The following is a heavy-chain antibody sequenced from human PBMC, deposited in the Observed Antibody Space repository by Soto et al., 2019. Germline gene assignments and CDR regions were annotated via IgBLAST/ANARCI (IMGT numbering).Heavy chain of an antibody. D-gene: IGHD2-2*01. CDR3: ARVSCSSTSCYDGL. CDR1: GFTFSSYA. Sequence: GGSLRLSCAASGFTFSSYAMSWVRQAPGKGLEWVSAISGSGGSTYYADSVKGRFTISRDNAKNTLDLQMNSLRAEDTAVYYCARVSCSSTSCYDGLWGQGTLVTVSS. CDR2: ISGSGGST. J-gene: IGHJ4*02. V-gene: IGHV3-23*01.